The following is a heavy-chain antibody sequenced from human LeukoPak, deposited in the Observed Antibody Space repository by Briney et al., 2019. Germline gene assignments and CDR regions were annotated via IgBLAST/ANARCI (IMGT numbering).Heavy chain of an antibody. D-gene: IGHD6-6*01. J-gene: IGHJ6*02. CDR1: GYTFTSYY. CDR3: ARDREGIAARLGYYYYGMDV. CDR2: INPSGGST. Sequence: ASVKVSCKASGYTFTSYYMHWVRQAPGQGLEWMGIINPSGGSTSYAQKFQGRVTITADESTSTAYMELSSLRSEDTAVYYCARDREGIAARLGYYYYGMDVWGQGTTVTVSS. V-gene: IGHV1-46*01.